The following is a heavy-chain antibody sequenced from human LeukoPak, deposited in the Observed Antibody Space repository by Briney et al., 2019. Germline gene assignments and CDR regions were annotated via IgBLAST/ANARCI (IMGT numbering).Heavy chain of an antibody. CDR3: ARGGLRLLDF. Sequence: GSKILCCAASGFTLSDYYMDGVRQAPGKGLEWVGRSRNKADSYTTDYAAAVKGRFTISRDDSRNSLYLQMNSLKTENTAVYYCARGGLRLLDFWGQGDMASDSS. J-gene: IGHJ4*02. D-gene: IGHD4-17*01. CDR2: SRNKADSYTT. CDR1: GFTLSDYY. V-gene: IGHV3-72*01.